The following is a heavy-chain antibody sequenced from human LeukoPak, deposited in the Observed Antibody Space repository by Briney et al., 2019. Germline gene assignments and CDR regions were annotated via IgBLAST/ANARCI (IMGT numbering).Heavy chain of an antibody. Sequence: PGGSLRLSCTDSGFTFGDYAMSWVRQAPGKGLEWVGFIRSKAYGGTTEYAASVKGRFTISRDDSKSIAYLQMNSLKTEDTAVYYCTRYRDIVVVPAAIVDYWGQGTLVTVSS. D-gene: IGHD2-2*01. CDR3: TRYRDIVVVPAAIVDY. J-gene: IGHJ4*02. CDR1: GFTFGDYA. V-gene: IGHV3-49*04. CDR2: IRSKAYGGTT.